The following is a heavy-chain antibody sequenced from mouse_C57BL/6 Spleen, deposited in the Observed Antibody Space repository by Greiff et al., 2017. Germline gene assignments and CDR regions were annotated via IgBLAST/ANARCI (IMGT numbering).Heavy chain of an antibody. CDR1: GYTFTSYW. CDR2: IDPSDSYT. J-gene: IGHJ4*01. Sequence: VQLQQPGAELVRPGTSVKLSCKASGYTFTSYWMHWVKQRPGQGLEWIGVIDPSDSYTNYNQKFKGKATLTVDTSSSTAYMQLSSLTSEDSAVYYCARSRYGKGDAMDYWGQGTSVTVSS. CDR3: ARSRYGKGDAMDY. D-gene: IGHD2-1*01. V-gene: IGHV1-59*01.